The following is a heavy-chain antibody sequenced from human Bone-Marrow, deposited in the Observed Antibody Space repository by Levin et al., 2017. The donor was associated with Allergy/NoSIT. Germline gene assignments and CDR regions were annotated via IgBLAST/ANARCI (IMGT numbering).Heavy chain of an antibody. CDR3: TKSGGDLYWYFDV. CDR2: IYKDGDS. V-gene: IGHV3-53*01. CDR1: GLTVSANY. J-gene: IGHJ2*01. D-gene: IGHD2-21*02. Sequence: PGGSLRLSCAASGLTVSANYMSWVRQAPGKGLEWVSVIYKDGDSRYADSVKGRFTISRDNSKNMVHLQMDSLRAEDTAVYYCTKSGGDLYWYFDVWGRGTLVTVSS.